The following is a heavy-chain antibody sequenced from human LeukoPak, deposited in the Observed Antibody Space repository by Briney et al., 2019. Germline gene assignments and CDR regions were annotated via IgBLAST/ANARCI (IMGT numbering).Heavy chain of an antibody. Sequence: NPSETLSLTCTVSGGSISSYYWGWIRQPPGKGLEWIGSIYYSGSTYYNPSLKSRVTISVDTSKNQFSLKLSSVTAADTAVYYCASSPTAPGRDFDYWGQGTLVTVSS. V-gene: IGHV4-39*07. J-gene: IGHJ4*02. D-gene: IGHD4-17*01. CDR1: GGSISSYY. CDR3: ASSPTAPGRDFDY. CDR2: IYYSGST.